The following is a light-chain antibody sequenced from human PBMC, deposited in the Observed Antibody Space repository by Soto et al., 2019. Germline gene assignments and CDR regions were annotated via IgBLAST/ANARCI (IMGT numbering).Light chain of an antibody. V-gene: IGKV3-15*01. CDR2: YAS. J-gene: IGKJ2*01. CDR1: QNLSRN. CDR3: QQYDKWPHT. Sequence: EMVMTQSPATLSVSPEERATLSCRASQNLSRNLAWYQQQTGQAPRLLIFYASTRATGIPARFSGSGSGTDFTLTISSLQSEDFAVYYCQQYDKWPHTFGQGTKLEIK.